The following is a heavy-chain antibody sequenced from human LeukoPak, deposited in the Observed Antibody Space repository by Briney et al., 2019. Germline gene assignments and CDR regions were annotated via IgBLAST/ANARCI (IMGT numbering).Heavy chain of an antibody. Sequence: ASVKVSCKASGYTFTSYGISWVRQAPGQGLEWMRGIIPIFGTANYAQKFQGRVTITADESTSTAYMELSSLRSEDTAVYYCTRDRDYYYGMDVWGQGTTVTVSS. CDR1: GYTFTSYG. CDR3: TRDRDYYYGMDV. CDR2: IIPIFGTA. V-gene: IGHV1-69*13. J-gene: IGHJ6*02.